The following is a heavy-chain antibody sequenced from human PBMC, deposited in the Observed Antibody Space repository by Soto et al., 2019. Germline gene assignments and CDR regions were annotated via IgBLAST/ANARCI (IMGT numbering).Heavy chain of an antibody. J-gene: IGHJ4*02. D-gene: IGHD2-15*01. CDR1: GGSMFSADYF. CDR3: ARVKKVVVTPSSFGY. V-gene: IGHV4-31*03. CDR2: IHYSGST. Sequence: SETLSLTCTVSGGSMFSADYFWSWIRQHPGKGLEWIGYIHYSGSTYYNPSLKSRVTISLDTPKNQFSLNLNSVTAADTAVYYCARVKKVVVTPSSFGYWGQGTLVTVSS.